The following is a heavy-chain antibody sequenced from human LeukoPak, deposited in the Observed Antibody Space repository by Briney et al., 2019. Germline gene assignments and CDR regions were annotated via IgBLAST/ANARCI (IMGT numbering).Heavy chain of an antibody. J-gene: IGHJ4*02. CDR3: ATVAVIRGVTYFDY. Sequence: SETLSLTCTVSGGSISSSNYYWGWIRQPPGKGLEWIAYLFYSGSTDYNPSLESRVTISVDTSKNQFSLKLRSVTAADTAVYYCATVAVIRGVTYFDYWGQGTLVTVSS. CDR1: GGSISSSNYY. CDR2: LFYSGST. D-gene: IGHD3-10*01. V-gene: IGHV4-61*05.